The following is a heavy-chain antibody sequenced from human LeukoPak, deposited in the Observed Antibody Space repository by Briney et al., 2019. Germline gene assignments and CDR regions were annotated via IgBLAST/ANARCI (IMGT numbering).Heavy chain of an antibody. Sequence: SQTLSLTCTVSGGSISSGNYYWSWIRQPAGKGLEWIGYIYYSGSTNYNPSLKSRVTISVDTSKNQFSLKLSSVTAADTAVYYRARGQYYYDSSGYYYVDYWGQGTLVTVSS. CDR3: ARGQYYYDSSGYYYVDY. CDR1: GGSISSGNYY. J-gene: IGHJ4*02. CDR2: IYYSGST. D-gene: IGHD3-22*01. V-gene: IGHV4-61*10.